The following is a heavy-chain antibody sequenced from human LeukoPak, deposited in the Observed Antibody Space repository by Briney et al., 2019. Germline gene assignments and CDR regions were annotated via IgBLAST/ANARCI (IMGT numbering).Heavy chain of an antibody. Sequence: GGSLRLSCAASGFTFSDYYMSWVRQAPGKGLEYVSAISDSGGSTYYADSVKGRFTISRDNSKNTLYLHMSSLRAEDTAVYFCVRGYSFGPYGMDVWGQGTTVTVSS. V-gene: IGHV3-64D*09. CDR3: VRGYSFGPYGMDV. CDR1: GFTFSDYY. J-gene: IGHJ6*02. D-gene: IGHD2-15*01. CDR2: ISDSGGST.